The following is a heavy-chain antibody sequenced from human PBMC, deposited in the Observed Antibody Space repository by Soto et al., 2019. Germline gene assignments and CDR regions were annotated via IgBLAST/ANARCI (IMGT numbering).Heavy chain of an antibody. D-gene: IGHD1-26*01. V-gene: IGHV3-48*02. CDR1: GFPFSSYN. CDR3: ARVVVDSGKAFDP. CDR2: ISISSLTI. J-gene: IGHJ5*02. Sequence: EVQLVESGGGLVQPGGSVRLACAASGFPFSSYNMNWVRQAPGKGLEWVSYISISSLTIYYADSVRGRFTISRDNAKNSLYLQMHNLRDEDTAVYYCARVVVDSGKAFDPWGQGTLVTVSS.